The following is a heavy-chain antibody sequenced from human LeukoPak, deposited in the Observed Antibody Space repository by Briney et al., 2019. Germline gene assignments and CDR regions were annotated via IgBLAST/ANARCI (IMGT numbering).Heavy chain of an antibody. CDR1: GYHFTSYW. V-gene: IGHV5-51*01. Sequence: GESLQISCKGSGYHFTSYWIGWVRQLPGKGLEWMGIIYPGDSDTRYSPSFQGQVTISADKSISTAYLQWSSLKASDTAMYYCARRAIIQGTSALDFWGQGTVVIVSS. CDR3: ARRAIIQGTSALDF. D-gene: IGHD3-3*01. J-gene: IGHJ4*02. CDR2: IYPGDSDT.